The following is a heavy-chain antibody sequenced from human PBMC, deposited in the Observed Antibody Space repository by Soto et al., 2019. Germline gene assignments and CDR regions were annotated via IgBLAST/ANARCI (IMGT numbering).Heavy chain of an antibody. V-gene: IGHV3-30*18. CDR2: ISYDGSNK. D-gene: IGHD5-12*01. CDR3: AKDEVVRGYNTPRTHFDY. J-gene: IGHJ4*02. Sequence: GGSLRLSCAASGFTFSSYGMHWVRQAPGKGLEWVAVISYDGSNKYYADSVKGRFTISRDNSKNTLYLQMNSLRAEDTAVYYCAKDEVVRGYNTPRTHFDYWGQGTLVTVSS. CDR1: GFTFSSYG.